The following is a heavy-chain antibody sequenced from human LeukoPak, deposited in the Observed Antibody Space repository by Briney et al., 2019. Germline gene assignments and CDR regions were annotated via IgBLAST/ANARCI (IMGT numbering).Heavy chain of an antibody. CDR1: GFSLSSFA. V-gene: IGHV3-30*04. Sequence: PGGSLRLSCVVSGFSLSSFAMHWVRQAPGKGLEWVTILSSDGRTQNHADSVRGRFTVSRDDSKQTVYLQMNSLRREDTAIYYCARGAPGVVAFDHWVQGALVTVSS. D-gene: IGHD3-22*01. CDR2: LSSDGRTQ. CDR3: ARGAPGVVAFDH. J-gene: IGHJ4*02.